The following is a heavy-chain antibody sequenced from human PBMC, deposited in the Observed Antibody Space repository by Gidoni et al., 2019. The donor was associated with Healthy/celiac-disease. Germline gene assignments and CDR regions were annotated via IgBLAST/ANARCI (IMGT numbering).Heavy chain of an antibody. J-gene: IGHJ4*02. CDR2: ISSSSSTI. V-gene: IGHV3-48*02. CDR1: GFTFSSYS. Sequence: EVQLVESGGGLVQPGGSLRLSCAASGFTFSSYSMNWVRQAPGKGLGWVSYISSSSSTIYYADSVKGRFTISRDNAKNSLYLQMNSLRDEDTAVYYCAHMGYSYGYNGDYWGQGTLVTVSS. D-gene: IGHD5-18*01. CDR3: AHMGYSYGYNGDY.